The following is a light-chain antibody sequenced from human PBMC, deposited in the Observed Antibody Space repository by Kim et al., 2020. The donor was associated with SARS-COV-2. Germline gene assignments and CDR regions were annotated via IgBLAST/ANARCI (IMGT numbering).Light chain of an antibody. CDR2: GNS. J-gene: IGLJ3*02. Sequence: QSVLTQPPSVSGAPGQRVTISCTGSSSNIAAGYDVHWYQQLPGTAPKLLIYGNSNRPSGVPDRFSGPKSGTSASLAITGLQAEDEADYYCQSYDSSLSGWVFGGGTQLTVL. V-gene: IGLV1-40*01. CDR1: SSNIAAGYD. CDR3: QSYDSSLSGWV.